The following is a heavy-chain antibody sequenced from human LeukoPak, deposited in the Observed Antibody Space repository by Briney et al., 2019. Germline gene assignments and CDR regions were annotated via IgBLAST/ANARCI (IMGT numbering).Heavy chain of an antibody. Sequence: SVKVSCKASGGTFSSYAISWVRQAPGQGLEWMGRIIPILGIANYAQKFQGRVTITADKSTSTAYMELSSLRSEDTAVYYCARVTVRGVNLDYWGQGTLVTVSS. CDR1: GGTFSSYA. CDR3: ARVTVRGVNLDY. V-gene: IGHV1-69*04. D-gene: IGHD3-10*01. J-gene: IGHJ4*02. CDR2: IIPILGIA.